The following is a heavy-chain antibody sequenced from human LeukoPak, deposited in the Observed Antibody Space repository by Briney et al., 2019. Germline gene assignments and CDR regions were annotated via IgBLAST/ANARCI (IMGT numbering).Heavy chain of an antibody. CDR2: ISAYNGNT. D-gene: IGHD3-10*01. Sequence: GASVKVSCKASGGTFNNYAINWVRQAPGQGLEWMGWISAYNGNTNYAQKLQGRVTMTTDTSTSTAYMELRSLRSDDTAVYYCARDTFGELDGYWGQGTLVTVSS. CDR1: GGTFNNYA. CDR3: ARDTFGELDGY. V-gene: IGHV1-18*01. J-gene: IGHJ4*02.